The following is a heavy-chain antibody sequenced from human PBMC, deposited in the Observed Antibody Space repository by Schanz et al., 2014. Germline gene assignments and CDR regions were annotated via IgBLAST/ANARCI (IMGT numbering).Heavy chain of an antibody. CDR2: ISSDNNYA. D-gene: IGHD6-19*01. CDR1: GFTFSDYY. Sequence: QVHLVESGGGLVKPGGSLRLSCAASGFTFSDYYMSWIRQAPGKGLEWVSYISSDNNYAYYADSVKGRFTISRDNAKNSLYLQMSSLRAEDTAVYYCARDRVQYSSGWYSDSWGQGTLVTVSS. V-gene: IGHV3-11*06. CDR3: ARDRVQYSSGWYSDS. J-gene: IGHJ4*02.